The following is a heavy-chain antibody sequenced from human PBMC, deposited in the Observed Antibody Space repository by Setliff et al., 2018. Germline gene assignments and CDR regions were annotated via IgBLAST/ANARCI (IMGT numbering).Heavy chain of an antibody. V-gene: IGHV3-15*01. D-gene: IGHD3-10*01. Sequence: GGSLRLSCAASGFTFSNAWMTWVRQAPGKGLEWVGQIKRKTDGETTDYAAPVKGRFIISRDDSKRTLYLQMNSLKNEDTALYYCMSTPSGTYSTYYYYYNMDVWGKGTQVTVSS. J-gene: IGHJ6*03. CDR2: IKRKTDGETT. CDR3: MSTPSGTYSTYYYYYNMDV. CDR1: GFTFSNAW.